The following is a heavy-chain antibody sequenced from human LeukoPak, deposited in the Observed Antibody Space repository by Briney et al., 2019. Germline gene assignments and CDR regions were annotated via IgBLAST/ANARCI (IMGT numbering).Heavy chain of an antibody. V-gene: IGHV3-20*04. CDR3: ARGIWSGYYEYFDY. Sequence: GGSLRLSCAASGFTFSSYSMNWVRQAPGKGLEWVSGINWNGGSTGYADSVKGRFTISRDNAKNSLYLQMNSLRAEDTALYYCARGIWSGYYEYFDYWGQGTLVTVSS. D-gene: IGHD3-3*01. J-gene: IGHJ4*02. CDR1: GFTFSSYS. CDR2: INWNGGST.